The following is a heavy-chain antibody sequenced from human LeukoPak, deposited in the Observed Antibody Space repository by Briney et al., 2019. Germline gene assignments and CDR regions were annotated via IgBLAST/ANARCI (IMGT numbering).Heavy chain of an antibody. CDR3: ARAVETGVDYFDP. CDR1: GFTFRSYW. V-gene: IGHV3-7*04. Sequence: PGGSLRLSCAASGFTFRSYWMSWVRQAPGKGLEWVANINQDGSERYYVDSVKGRFTISRDNAKNSLYLQVDSLRAEDTVVYYCARAVETGVDYFDPWGQGTLVTVSS. D-gene: IGHD1-1*01. CDR2: INQDGSER. J-gene: IGHJ5*02.